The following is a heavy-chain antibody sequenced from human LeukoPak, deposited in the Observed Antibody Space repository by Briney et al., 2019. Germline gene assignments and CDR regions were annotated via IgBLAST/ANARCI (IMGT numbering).Heavy chain of an antibody. CDR3: AREYVYDFWSGYYTGWFDP. CDR1: GGSISSHY. D-gene: IGHD3-3*01. Sequence: TSETLSLTCTVSGGSISSHYWSWTRQPPGKGLEWIGYIYYSGSTNYNPSLKSRVTISVDTSKNQFSLKLSSVTAADTAVYYCAREYVYDFWSGYYTGWFDPWGQGTLVTVSS. CDR2: IYYSGST. V-gene: IGHV4-59*11. J-gene: IGHJ5*02.